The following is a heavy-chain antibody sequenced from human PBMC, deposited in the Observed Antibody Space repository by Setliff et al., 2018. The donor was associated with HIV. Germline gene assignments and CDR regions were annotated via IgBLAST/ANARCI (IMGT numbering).Heavy chain of an antibody. Sequence: SETLSLTCSVSGGPTSSSTYFWDWIRQPPGKGLEWIGSIYYSGNTYYNPSLKSRVTISVDTSKRQFSLKLSSVTAGDSALYYCARRRGQKATGWYYFDFWGQGALVTVSS. CDR3: ARRRGQKATGWYYFDF. D-gene: IGHD6-19*01. CDR1: GGPTSSSTYF. J-gene: IGHJ4*02. CDR2: IYYSGNT. V-gene: IGHV4-39*01.